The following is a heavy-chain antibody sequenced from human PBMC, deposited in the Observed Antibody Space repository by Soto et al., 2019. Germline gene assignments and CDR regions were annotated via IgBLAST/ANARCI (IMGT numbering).Heavy chain of an antibody. J-gene: IGHJ4*02. CDR1: GFTFGTYA. V-gene: IGHV3-23*01. CDR3: ANHVHTAIVLGDYFES. CDR2: VSGSGGNT. Sequence: VQLLESGGGLVQPGGSLRLSCAASGFTFGTYAMSWARQGPGRGLEWVSGVSGSGGNTYYAASVEGRFTISRDNSKNTLYLQMSSRTVEDTAVYYCANHVHTAIVLGDYFESWDQGTLVTVSS. D-gene: IGHD5-18*01.